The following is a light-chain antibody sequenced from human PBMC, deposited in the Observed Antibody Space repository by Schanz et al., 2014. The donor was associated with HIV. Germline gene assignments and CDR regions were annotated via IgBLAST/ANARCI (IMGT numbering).Light chain of an antibody. V-gene: IGLV2-14*03. CDR3: QSYDSGLGGSV. CDR1: SNDIGSYTY. Sequence: QSVLAQPASVSGSPGQSITISCTGTSNDIGSYTYVAWYQQHPGKAPKVVVYGVFDRPSGVSNRFSGSKSGNTASLTISGLQAEDEADYYGQSYDSGLGGSVFGGGTKLT. CDR2: GVF. J-gene: IGLJ2*01.